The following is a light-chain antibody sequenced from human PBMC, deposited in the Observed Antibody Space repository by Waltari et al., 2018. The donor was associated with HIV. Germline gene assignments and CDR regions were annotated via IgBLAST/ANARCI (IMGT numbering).Light chain of an antibody. CDR1: SSDTGNYNL. CDR3: CAYAGGLE. Sequence: QSALTQPAYVSGSPGPSITISCTGTSSDTGNYNLVSWYQLYPGKAPKLIIYEDNKRPSGVSNRFSGSKSADTASLTISGLQAEDEADYYCCAYAGGLEFGGGTKLTVL. V-gene: IGLV2-23*01. CDR2: EDN. J-gene: IGLJ2*01.